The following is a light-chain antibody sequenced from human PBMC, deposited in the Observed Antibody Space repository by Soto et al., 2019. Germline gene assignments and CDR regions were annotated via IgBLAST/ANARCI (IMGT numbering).Light chain of an antibody. CDR1: SGHSRYA. V-gene: IGLV4-69*01. CDR3: QTWGTAFQV. Sequence: QLVLTQSPSASASLGASVKLTCTLSSGHSRYAIAWHQQQPEKGPRHLMKVNTDGSHSKGDGIPDRFSGSSSGAERYLTISRLQSEDEADYYCQTWGTAFQVFGGGTKLTVL. CDR2: VNTDGSH. J-gene: IGLJ2*01.